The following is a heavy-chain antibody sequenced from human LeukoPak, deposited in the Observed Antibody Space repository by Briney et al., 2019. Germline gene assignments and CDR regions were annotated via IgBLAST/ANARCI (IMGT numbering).Heavy chain of an antibody. CDR3: ARDGRYDSSGYYLYYFDY. J-gene: IGHJ4*02. CDR2: ISSSSSYI. CDR1: GFTFSSYS. Sequence: GGSLRLSCAASGFTFSSYSMNWVRQAPGKGLEWVSSISSSSSYIYYADSVKGRFTISRDNAKNSLYLQMNSLRAEDTAVYYCARDGRYDSSGYYLYYFDYWGQGTLVTVSS. V-gene: IGHV3-21*01. D-gene: IGHD3-22*01.